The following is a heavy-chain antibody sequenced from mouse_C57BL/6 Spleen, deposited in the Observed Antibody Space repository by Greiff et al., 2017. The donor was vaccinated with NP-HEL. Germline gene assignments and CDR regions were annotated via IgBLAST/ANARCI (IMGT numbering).Heavy chain of an antibody. D-gene: IGHD2-2*01. CDR1: GFTFSDYG. V-gene: IGHV5-17*01. J-gene: IGHJ4*01. Sequence: EVQLVESGGGLVKPGGSLKLSCAASGFTFSDYGMHWVRQAPEKGLEWVAYISSGSSTIYYADTVKGRFTISRDNAKNNLFLQMTSLRSEDTAMYYCARGGYGAMDYWGQGTSVTVSS. CDR2: ISSGSSTI. CDR3: ARGGYGAMDY.